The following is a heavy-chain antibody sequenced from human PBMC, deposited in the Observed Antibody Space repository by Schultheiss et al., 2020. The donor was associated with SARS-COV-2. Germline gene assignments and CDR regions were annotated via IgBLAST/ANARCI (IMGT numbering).Heavy chain of an antibody. CDR3: VKVGEMATIRSALFDY. J-gene: IGHJ4*02. Sequence: GGSLRLSCAASGFTFSSYAMHWVRQAPGKGLEYVSAISSNGGSTYYADSVKGRFTISRDNSKNTLYLQMNSLRAEDTAVYYCVKVGEMATIRSALFDYWGQGTLVTVS. CDR1: GFTFSSYA. D-gene: IGHD5-24*01. CDR2: ISSNGGST. V-gene: IGHV3-64D*06.